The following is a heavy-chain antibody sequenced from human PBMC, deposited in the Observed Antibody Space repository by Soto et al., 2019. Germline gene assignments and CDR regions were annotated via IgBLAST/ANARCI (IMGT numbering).Heavy chain of an antibody. D-gene: IGHD1-7*01. Sequence: GGSLRLSCAASGFTFGNYAMHWVRQAPGKGLAWVSAILGTGDRVSYVDSVKGRFTISRDNSKNTLYLQMNSLRADDTAIYYCAKYFNTGTSSTYDSWGQGTLVTVSS. J-gene: IGHJ4*02. CDR3: AKYFNTGTSSTYDS. CDR2: ILGTGDRV. V-gene: IGHV3-23*01. CDR1: GFTFGNYA.